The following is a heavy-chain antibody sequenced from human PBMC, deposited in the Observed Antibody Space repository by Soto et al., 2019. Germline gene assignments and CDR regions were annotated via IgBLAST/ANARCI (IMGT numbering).Heavy chain of an antibody. Sequence: EVQLVESGGGLVQPGRSLRLSCAASGFTFDDYAMHWVRQAPGKGLEWVSGISWNSGSIGYADSVKGRFTISRDNAKNSLYVQMNSLRAEDTALYYCALRYSSGWTFDYWGQGTLVTVSS. CDR1: GFTFDDYA. CDR2: ISWNSGSI. J-gene: IGHJ4*02. V-gene: IGHV3-9*01. D-gene: IGHD6-19*01. CDR3: ALRYSSGWTFDY.